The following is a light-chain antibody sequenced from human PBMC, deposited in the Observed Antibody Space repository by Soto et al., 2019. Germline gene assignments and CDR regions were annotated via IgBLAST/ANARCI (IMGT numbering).Light chain of an antibody. J-gene: IGLJ1*01. V-gene: IGLV2-14*01. CDR2: DVS. Sequence: QSVLTQPASVSGSPGHAITISCTGTSSDAGGYTYVSWYQQHPGKAPKFIIYDVSNRPSGVSNRFSGSKSGNTASLTISGLQAEDEADYYCSSYTTSNTRQIVFGTGTKVTVL. CDR3: SSYTTSNTRQIV. CDR1: SSDAGGYTY.